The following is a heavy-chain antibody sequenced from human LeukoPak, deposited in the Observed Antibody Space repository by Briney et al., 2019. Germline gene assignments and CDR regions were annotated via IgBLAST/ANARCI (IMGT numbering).Heavy chain of an antibody. CDR1: GGTFSSYA. D-gene: IGHD5-18*01. V-gene: IGHV1-69*13. Sequence: SVKVSCKASGGTFSSYAISWVRQAPGQGLEWMGGIIPIFGTANYAQKFQGRVTIAADEPTSTAYMELSSLRSEDTAVYYCARDSRRGYSYGYQDYWGQGTLVTVSS. CDR2: IIPIFGTA. CDR3: ARDSRRGYSYGYQDY. J-gene: IGHJ4*02.